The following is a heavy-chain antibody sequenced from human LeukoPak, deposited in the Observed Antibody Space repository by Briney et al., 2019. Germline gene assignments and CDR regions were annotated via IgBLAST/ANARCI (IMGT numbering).Heavy chain of an antibody. CDR2: ISGSGGST. J-gene: IGHJ4*02. CDR1: GFTFSSYA. D-gene: IGHD3-22*01. Sequence: GGSLRLSCAASGFTFSSYAMSWVRQAPGKGLEWVSAISGSGGSTYNADSVKGRFTISRDNSKNTLYLQMNSLRAEDTAVYYCAKARGYYYDSSGLNYWGQGTLVTVSS. V-gene: IGHV3-23*01. CDR3: AKARGYYYDSSGLNY.